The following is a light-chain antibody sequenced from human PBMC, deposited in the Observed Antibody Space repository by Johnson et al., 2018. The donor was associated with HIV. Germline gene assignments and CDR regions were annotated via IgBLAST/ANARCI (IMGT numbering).Light chain of an antibody. Sequence: QSVLTQPPSVSAAPGQKVTISCSGTSSNVGNNYVSWYQQFPGTAPTLLIYEKNKRPSGIPDRFSASKSGTSATLAITGLPTGDEADYYCGTWDSSRSAHYVFGTVTKVTVL. V-gene: IGLV1-51*02. CDR2: EKN. CDR1: SSNVGNNY. J-gene: IGLJ1*01. CDR3: GTWDSSRSAHYV.